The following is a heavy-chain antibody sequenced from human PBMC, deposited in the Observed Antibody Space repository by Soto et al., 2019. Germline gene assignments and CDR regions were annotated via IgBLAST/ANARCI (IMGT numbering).Heavy chain of an antibody. CDR2: ISFNGAND. V-gene: IGHV3-30-3*01. CDR1: GFTFNIFA. CDR3: VRDSPDPY. J-gene: IGHJ4*02. Sequence: PGGSLRLSCAASGFTFNIFAMHWVRQTPGKGLEWMAVISFNGANDYYADSVKGRFTISRDNSKNTLYLQMDSLRVEDTAIYYCVRDSPDPYWGQGTLVTVSS.